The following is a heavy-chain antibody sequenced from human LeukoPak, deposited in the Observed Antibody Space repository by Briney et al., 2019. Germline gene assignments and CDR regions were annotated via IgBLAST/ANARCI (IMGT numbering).Heavy chain of an antibody. CDR1: GGSISSSSYY. CDR3: ARGGSSAYNWFDP. D-gene: IGHD6-6*01. CDR2: IYYSGST. J-gene: IGHJ5*02. Sequence: SETLSLTCTVSGGSISSSSYYWGWIRQPPGKGLEWNGSIYYSGSTYYNPSLKSRVTISVDTSKNQFSLKLSSVTAADTAVYYCARGGSSAYNWFDPWGQGTLVTVSS. V-gene: IGHV4-39*07.